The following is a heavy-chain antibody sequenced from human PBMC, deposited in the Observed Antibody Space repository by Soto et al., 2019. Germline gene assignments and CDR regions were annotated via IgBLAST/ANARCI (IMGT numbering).Heavy chain of an antibody. D-gene: IGHD3-10*01. CDR2: ISSSSSTI. Sequence: EVQLVESGGGLVQPGGSLRLSCAASGFTFSSYSMNWVRQAPGKGLEWVSYISSSSSTIYYADSVKGRFTISRDNAKNSLYLQMNSLRDEDTAVYYCARARSPRFKAYYDGSGSSGGLDYWGQGTLVTVSS. J-gene: IGHJ4*02. V-gene: IGHV3-48*02. CDR3: ARARSPRFKAYYDGSGSSGGLDY. CDR1: GFTFSSYS.